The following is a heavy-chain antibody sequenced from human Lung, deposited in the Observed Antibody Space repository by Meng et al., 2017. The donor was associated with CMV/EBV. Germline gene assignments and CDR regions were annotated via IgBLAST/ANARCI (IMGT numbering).Heavy chain of an antibody. D-gene: IGHD3-16*01. CDR3: AGGRAQIGWFDP. CDR1: GGSTNSYY. J-gene: IGHJ5*02. Sequence: SETXSLXXTVSGGSTNSYYWTWIRQAPGKGLEWIGYVFYTGTTKYNPSLKSRVTMSLDTSKSHFSLKLTSVAAADTAIYYCAGGRAQIGWFDPWGQGTLVXVSS. CDR2: VFYTGTT. V-gene: IGHV4-59*01.